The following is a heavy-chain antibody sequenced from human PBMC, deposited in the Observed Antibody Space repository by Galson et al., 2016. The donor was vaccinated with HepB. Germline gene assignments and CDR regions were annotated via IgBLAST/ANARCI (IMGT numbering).Heavy chain of an antibody. Sequence: SLRLSCAASGFNFGNYAMNWVRQAPGKGPEWVSSITGGGASPKYADSVTGRFTISRDNTHNTLHLQMNSLRAEDTAVYYCVKDFYGSGSYFSVGHDHWGQGTLVTVSS. CDR1: GFNFGNYA. D-gene: IGHD3-10*01. V-gene: IGHV3-23*01. CDR3: VKDFYGSGSYFSVGHDH. CDR2: ITGGGASP. J-gene: IGHJ4*02.